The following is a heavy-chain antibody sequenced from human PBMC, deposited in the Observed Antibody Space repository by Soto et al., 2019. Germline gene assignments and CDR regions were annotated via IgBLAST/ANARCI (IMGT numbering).Heavy chain of an antibody. D-gene: IGHD3-22*01. CDR3: ARKDKSGYFNWFDP. CDR2: IFPSDSDT. J-gene: IGHJ5*02. V-gene: IGHV5-51*01. Sequence: PGECLKISCRTSGYKFTSSWIAWVRQKPGKGLEWMGIIFPSDSDTRYSPSFQGQVTISADRSTSTVFLQWASLKASDTAVYFCARKDKSGYFNWFDPWGQGTLVTVSS. CDR1: GYKFTSSW.